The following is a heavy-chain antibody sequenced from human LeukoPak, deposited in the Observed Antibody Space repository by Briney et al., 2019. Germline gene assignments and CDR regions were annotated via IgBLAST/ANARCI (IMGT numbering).Heavy chain of an antibody. Sequence: ASVKVSCKASGGTFISYAISWVRQAPGQGLEWMGGIIPIFGTANYAQKFQGRVTITADESTSTAYMELSSLRSEDTAVYYCASIAARGLSFDYWGQGTMVTVSS. J-gene: IGHJ4*02. CDR2: IIPIFGTA. V-gene: IGHV1-69*13. CDR1: GGTFISYA. D-gene: IGHD6-13*01. CDR3: ASIAARGLSFDY.